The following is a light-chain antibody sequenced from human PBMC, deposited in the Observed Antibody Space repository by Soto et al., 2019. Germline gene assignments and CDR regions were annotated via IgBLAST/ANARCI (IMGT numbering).Light chain of an antibody. Sequence: DPQMTQSPSSLSASVGDRVTITCHASQDITKSLSWYQQIPGKAPKLLIYGASNLEPGVPSRFSGSGSGTDYTFTISGLQPEDIATYYCQQYANVPLTFGPGTKVDFK. J-gene: IGKJ3*01. CDR2: GAS. CDR3: QQYANVPLT. CDR1: QDITKS. V-gene: IGKV1-33*01.